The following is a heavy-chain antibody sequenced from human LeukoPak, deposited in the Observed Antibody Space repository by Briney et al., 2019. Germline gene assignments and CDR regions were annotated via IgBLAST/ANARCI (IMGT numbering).Heavy chain of an antibody. CDR3: ARPADPNYYYYGMDV. Sequence: GGSLRLSCAVSELTFNNYAMSWVRQAPGKGLEWVSGINWNGGSTGYADSVKGRFTISRDNAKNSLYLQMNSLRAEDTALYHCARPADPNYYYYGMDVWGQGTTVTVSS. CDR1: ELTFNNYA. CDR2: INWNGGST. D-gene: IGHD2-2*01. J-gene: IGHJ6*02. V-gene: IGHV3-20*01.